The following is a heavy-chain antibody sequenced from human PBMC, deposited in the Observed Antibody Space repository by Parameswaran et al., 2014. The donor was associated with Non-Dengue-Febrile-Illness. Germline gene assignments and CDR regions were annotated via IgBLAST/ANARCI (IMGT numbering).Heavy chain of an antibody. CDR2: IYYSGST. CDR3: ASSQVLRFLEWLPEHYYYYMDV. CDR1: GGSFSGYY. D-gene: IGHD3-3*01. Sequence: SETLSLTCAVYGGSFSGYYWSWIRQPPGKGLEWIGEIYYSGSTNYNPSLKSRVTISVDKSKNQFSLKLSSVTAADTAVYYCASSQVLRFLEWLPEHYYYYMDVWGKGTTVTVSS. J-gene: IGHJ6*03. V-gene: IGHV4-34*01.